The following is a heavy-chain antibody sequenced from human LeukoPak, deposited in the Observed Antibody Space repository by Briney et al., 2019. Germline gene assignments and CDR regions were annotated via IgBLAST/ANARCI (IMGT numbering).Heavy chain of an antibody. CDR1: GGSISSYY. CDR3: ARDRDYYDSSGYSYYFDY. V-gene: IGHV4-59*01. CDR2: IYYSGST. J-gene: IGHJ4*02. D-gene: IGHD3-22*01. Sequence: SETLSLTCTVSGGSISSYYWSRIRQPPGKGLEWIGYIYYSGSTNYNPSLKSRVTISVDTSKNQFSLKLSSVTAADTAVYYCARDRDYYDSSGYSYYFDYWGQGTLVTVSS.